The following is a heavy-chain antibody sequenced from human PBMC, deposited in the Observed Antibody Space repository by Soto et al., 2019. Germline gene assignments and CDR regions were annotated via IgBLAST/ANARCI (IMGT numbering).Heavy chain of an antibody. J-gene: IGHJ3*01. Sequence: GCRRLACTASGFPFSPYTRHWVRQAPGQGLEWVAVISYDGTNQYYADSVKGRFIISRDNSNNTLSLQMHSLKSEDTAVYFCARGAIVGVNDVFDVWGQGTTVTV. CDR3: ARGAIVGVNDVFDV. CDR1: GFPFSPYT. V-gene: IGHV3-30*14. CDR2: ISYDGTNQ. D-gene: IGHD1-26*01.